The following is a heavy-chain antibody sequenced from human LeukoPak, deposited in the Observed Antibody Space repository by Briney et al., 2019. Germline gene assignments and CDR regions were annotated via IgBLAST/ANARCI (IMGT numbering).Heavy chain of an antibody. CDR2: ISFDGTIK. V-gene: IGHV3-30-3*01. CDR1: GFILSPYS. D-gene: IGHD1-7*01. CDR3: AKAAELDYIDY. J-gene: IGHJ4*02. Sequence: GGSLRLSCAASGFILSPYSMHWVRQAPGKGLEWVAVISFDGTIKYYGDSVNGRFTISRDNAKNTLYLQMNSLRAEDTAVYYCAKAAELDYIDYWGQGTLVTVSS.